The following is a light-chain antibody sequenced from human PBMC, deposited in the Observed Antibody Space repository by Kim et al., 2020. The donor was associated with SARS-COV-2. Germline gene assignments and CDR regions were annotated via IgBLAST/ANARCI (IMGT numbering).Light chain of an antibody. CDR3: QKYNGAHYN. Sequence: SASIGDRVTINHRARQEIYKYVTCDQQTTQKVPQLRINGAYALQAGAPSRTSGRGSETDFTPTINSLQTDDVATYCCQKYNGAHYNFGQGTKLEI. CDR1: QEIYKY. J-gene: IGKJ2*01. CDR2: GAY. V-gene: IGKV1-27*01.